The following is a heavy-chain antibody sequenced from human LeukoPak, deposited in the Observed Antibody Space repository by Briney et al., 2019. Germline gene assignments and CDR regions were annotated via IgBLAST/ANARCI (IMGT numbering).Heavy chain of an antibody. V-gene: IGHV5-51*01. CDR2: IYPGDSDA. CDR3: AAGTYSYYFEN. Sequence: GESLKISFNGSGXTFTAYWIGWVRQMPGKGLEWMGIIYPGDSDAKYSPSFQGQVTTSADKSISTAYLHWSSLKASDTAMYYCAAGTYSYYFENWGQGILVTVSS. J-gene: IGHJ4*02. CDR1: GXTFTAYW. D-gene: IGHD3-10*01.